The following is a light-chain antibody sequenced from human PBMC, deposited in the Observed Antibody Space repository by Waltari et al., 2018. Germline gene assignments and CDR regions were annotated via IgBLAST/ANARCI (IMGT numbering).Light chain of an antibody. J-gene: IGLJ3*02. V-gene: IGLV2-14*01. CDR1: SSDVGGYDY. Sequence: QSALSQPASVSGSPGQSITISCTGSSSDVGGYDYVSWYQQHPGKAPKLIIYDVSKWPSGVSNRCSGSKSGNTASLTISGLQAEDEADYYCNSYTSSSTLVFGGGTKLTVL. CDR3: NSYTSSSTLV. CDR2: DVS.